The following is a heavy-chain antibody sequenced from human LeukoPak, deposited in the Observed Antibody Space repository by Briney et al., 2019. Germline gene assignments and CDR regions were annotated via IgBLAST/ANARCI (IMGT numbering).Heavy chain of an antibody. Sequence: PGGSLRLSCAASGFTFSSYAMSWVRQAPGKGLEWVSAISGSGGSTYYADSVKGRFTISRDNAKNSLYLQMNSLRAEDTAVYYCAREVWSNMIVVVIGRGFDYWGQETLVTVSS. J-gene: IGHJ4*02. CDR2: ISGSGGST. CDR3: AREVWSNMIVVVIGRGFDY. D-gene: IGHD3-22*01. V-gene: IGHV3-23*01. CDR1: GFTFSSYA.